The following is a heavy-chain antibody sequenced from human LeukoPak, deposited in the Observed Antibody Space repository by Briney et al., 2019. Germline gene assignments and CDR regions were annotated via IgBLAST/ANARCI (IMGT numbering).Heavy chain of an antibody. Sequence: SETLSLTCTLSGGSISSYYWSCIRQPPGKGLEWIGYIYYSGSTNYNPSLKSRVTISVDTSKNQFSLKLSSVTAADTAVYYCARVFPPRLLGDSSGYYQFDPWGQGTLVTVSS. CDR3: ARVFPPRLLGDSSGYYQFDP. V-gene: IGHV4-59*01. CDR2: IYYSGST. D-gene: IGHD3-22*01. CDR1: GGSISSYY. J-gene: IGHJ5*02.